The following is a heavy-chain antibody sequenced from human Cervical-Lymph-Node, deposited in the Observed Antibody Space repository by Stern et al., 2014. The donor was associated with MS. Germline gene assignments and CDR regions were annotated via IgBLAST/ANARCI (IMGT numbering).Heavy chain of an antibody. CDR2: IYYGGST. V-gene: IGHV4-61*01. CDR1: GDSGRSRSYY. J-gene: IGHJ4*02. CDR3: ARDGYSSTEYYIDI. Sequence: QLQLQESGPGLVRPSETLSLTCTVSGDSGRSRSYYWSWIRQAPGKGLEGIGFIYYGGSTSYNPSFRGRVTISMDMSKKQFSLSLSSVTAADTAVYYCARDGYSSTEYYIDIWGQGTLVTVSS. D-gene: IGHD2-2*01.